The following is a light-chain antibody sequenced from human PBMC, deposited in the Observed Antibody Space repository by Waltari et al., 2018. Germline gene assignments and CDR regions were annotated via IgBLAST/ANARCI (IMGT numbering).Light chain of an antibody. CDR1: QSVNLD. CDR2: GAS. J-gene: IGKJ4*01. CDR3: QQYNKWPT. Sequence: EIVMTQSPATLSVSPGERATLSCRASQSVNLDLVWYQHKPGQAPRLLIYGASNRATGIPARFSGGGSGTEFTLTISGLQSEDSAVYYCQQYNKWPTFCGWTKLEIK. V-gene: IGKV3-15*01.